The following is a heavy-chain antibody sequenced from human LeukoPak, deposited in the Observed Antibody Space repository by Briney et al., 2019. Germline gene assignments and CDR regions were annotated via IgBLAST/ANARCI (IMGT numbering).Heavy chain of an antibody. J-gene: IGHJ6*03. D-gene: IGHD3-10*01. CDR2: INPNSGGT. Sequence: RASVKVSCKVSGYTLTELSMHWVRQAPGQGLEWMGWINPNSGGTNYAQKFQGRVTMTRDTSISTAYMELSRLRSDDTAVYYCARDHNLLWFGEFHSYYMDVWGKGTTVTISS. CDR3: ARDHNLLWFGEFHSYYMDV. V-gene: IGHV1-2*02. CDR1: GYTLTELS.